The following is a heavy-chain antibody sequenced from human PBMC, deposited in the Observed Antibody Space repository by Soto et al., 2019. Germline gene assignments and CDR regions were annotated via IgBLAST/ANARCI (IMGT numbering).Heavy chain of an antibody. Sequence: SETLSLTCTVSGGSISSYYWSWIRQPPGKGLEWIGYIYYSGSTNYNPSLKSRVTISVDTSKNQFSLKLSSVTAADTAVYCCARGNNDYDFWSGSPRHYYGMDVWGQGTTVTVSS. J-gene: IGHJ6*02. CDR1: GGSISSYY. CDR2: IYYSGST. V-gene: IGHV4-59*01. D-gene: IGHD3-3*01. CDR3: ARGNNDYDFWSGSPRHYYGMDV.